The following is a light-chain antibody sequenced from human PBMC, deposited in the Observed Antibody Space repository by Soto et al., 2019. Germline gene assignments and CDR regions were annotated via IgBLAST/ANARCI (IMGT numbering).Light chain of an antibody. CDR1: ESIDSW. Sequence: DIQMTQSPSTLSASVGDRVTITCRASESIDSWLAWHQQKPGRAPKLLISKASSLESGVPSRFSGSGFGTEFTLTISSLQPDDFATYYCQQYNTYSWTFGPGTKVDIK. CDR3: QQYNTYSWT. V-gene: IGKV1-5*03. CDR2: KAS. J-gene: IGKJ1*01.